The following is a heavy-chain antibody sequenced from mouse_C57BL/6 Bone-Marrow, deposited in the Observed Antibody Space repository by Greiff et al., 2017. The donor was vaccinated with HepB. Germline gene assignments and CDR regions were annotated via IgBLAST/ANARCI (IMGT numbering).Heavy chain of an antibody. CDR3: ARSGYPVDY. Sequence: QVHVKQPGAELVKPGASVKLSCKASGYTFTSYWMQWVKQRPGQGLEWIGEIDPSDSYTNYNQKFKGKATLTVDTSSSTAYMQLSSLTSEDSAVYYCARSGYPVDYWGQGTSVTVSS. J-gene: IGHJ4*01. V-gene: IGHV1-50*01. CDR2: IDPSDSYT. CDR1: GYTFTSYW.